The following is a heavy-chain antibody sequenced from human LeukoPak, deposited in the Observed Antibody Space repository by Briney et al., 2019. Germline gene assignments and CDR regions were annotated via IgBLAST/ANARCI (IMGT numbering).Heavy chain of an antibody. CDR3: AKGRGSGWYWGYYGMDV. D-gene: IGHD6-13*01. CDR1: GFTFSSYG. CDR2: IWYDGSNK. J-gene: IGHJ6*02. Sequence: PGRSLRLSCAASGFTFSSYGMHWVRQAPGKGLEWVAVIWYDGSNKYYADSVKGRFTISRDNSKNTLYLQMNSLRAEDTAVYYCAKGRGSGWYWGYYGMDVWGQGTTVTVSS. V-gene: IGHV3-33*06.